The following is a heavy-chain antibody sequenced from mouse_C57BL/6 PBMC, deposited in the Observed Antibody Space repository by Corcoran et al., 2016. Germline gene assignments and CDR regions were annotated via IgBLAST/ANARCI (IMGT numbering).Heavy chain of an antibody. D-gene: IGHD1-1*01. CDR1: GFNIKDYY. CDR2: IDPEDGGT. Sequence: EVQLQQSGAELVRPGASVMLSCTASGFNIKDYYMHWVKQRPEQGLEWIGRIDPEDGGTEYAPKFQGKATMTEDTSSNTAYLQLSSLTSEDTAVYYCTYYYGSSYAIAYWGQGTLVTVSA. J-gene: IGHJ3*01. CDR3: TYYYGSSYAIAY. V-gene: IGHV14-1*01.